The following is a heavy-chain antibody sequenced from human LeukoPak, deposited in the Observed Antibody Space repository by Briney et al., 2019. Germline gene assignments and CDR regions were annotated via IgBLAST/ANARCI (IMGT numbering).Heavy chain of an antibody. CDR3: AKASGYSSGYDAFDI. CDR2: IRYDGSNK. V-gene: IGHV3-30*02. Sequence: GGSLRLSCAASGFTFSSYGMHWVRQAPGKGLEWVAFIRYDGSNKYYADSVKGRFTISRDNSKNTLYLQMNSLRAEDTAVYYCAKASGYSSGYDAFDIWGQGTMVTVSS. CDR1: GFTFSSYG. D-gene: IGHD6-19*01. J-gene: IGHJ3*02.